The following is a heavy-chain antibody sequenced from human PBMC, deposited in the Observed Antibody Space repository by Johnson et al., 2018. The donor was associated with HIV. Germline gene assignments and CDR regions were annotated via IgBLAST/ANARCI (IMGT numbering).Heavy chain of an antibody. CDR3: ARETGDPVVPAARDAFDI. Sequence: QVQLVESGGGVVQPGRSLRLSCVASGFTFSDYAVHLVRQAPGKGLEWVAVISYDAKNKYYADSVKGRFTISRDNAKNSLYLQMNSLRAEDTAVYYCARETGDPVVPAARDAFDIWGQGTMVTVSS. CDR2: ISYDAKNK. J-gene: IGHJ3*02. D-gene: IGHD2-2*01. CDR1: GFTFSDYA. V-gene: IGHV3-30*04.